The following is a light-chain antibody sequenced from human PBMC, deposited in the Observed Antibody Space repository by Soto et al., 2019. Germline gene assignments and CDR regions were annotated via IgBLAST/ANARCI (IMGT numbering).Light chain of an antibody. V-gene: IGKV3-15*01. CDR2: GAS. CDR1: QSVAND. J-gene: IGKJ5*01. Sequence: EIVMTQSPATLSVSPGERATLSCRASQSVANDLAWYQHKTGQAPRLLTHGASTRATGIPARFSGVGSGTEVTLTISSRQFEDFAVYYCQAYNKWPQTFGQGTSLEI. CDR3: QAYNKWPQT.